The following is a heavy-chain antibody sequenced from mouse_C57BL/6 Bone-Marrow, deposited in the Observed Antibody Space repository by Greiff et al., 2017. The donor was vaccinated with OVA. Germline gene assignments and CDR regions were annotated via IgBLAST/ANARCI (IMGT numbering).Heavy chain of an antibody. CDR3: ARWGIYYGYDDYFDY. Sequence: VKLVESGAELARPGASVKLSCKASGYTFTSYGISWVKQRTGQGLEWIGEIYPRSGNTYYNEKFKGKATLTADKSSSTAYMELRSLTSEDSAVYFCARWGIYYGYDDYFDYWGQGTTLTVSS. CDR1: GYTFTSYG. CDR2: IYPRSGNT. V-gene: IGHV1-81*01. J-gene: IGHJ2*01. D-gene: IGHD2-2*01.